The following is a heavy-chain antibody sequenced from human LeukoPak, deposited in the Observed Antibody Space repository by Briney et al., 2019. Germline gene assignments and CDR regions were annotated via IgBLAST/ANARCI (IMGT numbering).Heavy chain of an antibody. CDR3: ARHPYYYDSSGYYYYVDY. Sequence: SETLSLTCAVYGGSFSGYYWSWIRQPPGKGLEWIGEINHSGSTNYNPSLKSRVTISVDTSKNQFSLKLSSVTAADTAVYYCARHPYYYDSSGYYYYVDYWGQGTLVTVSS. J-gene: IGHJ4*02. CDR2: INHSGST. D-gene: IGHD3-22*01. CDR1: GGSFSGYY. V-gene: IGHV4-34*01.